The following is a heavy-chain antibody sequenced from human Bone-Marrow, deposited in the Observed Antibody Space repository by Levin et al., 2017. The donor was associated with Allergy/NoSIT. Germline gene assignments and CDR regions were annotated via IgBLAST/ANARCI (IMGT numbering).Heavy chain of an antibody. D-gene: IGHD1/OR15-1a*01. J-gene: IGHJ6*02. CDR1: SGSIIGYF. Sequence: SETLSLTCNVSSGSIIGYFWSWIRQPPGKGLEWIGGLSLTGNTIYNPSLMNRLTISEDTSKNGFSLTLRSVVAADTALYYSARGPPPREQSALPPSPYAMDVWGHGTMVTVSS. CDR2: LSLTGNT. CDR3: ARGPPPREQSALPPSPYAMDV. V-gene: IGHV4-59*01.